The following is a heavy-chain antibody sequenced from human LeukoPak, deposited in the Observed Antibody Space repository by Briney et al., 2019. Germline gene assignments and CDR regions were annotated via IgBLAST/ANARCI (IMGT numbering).Heavy chain of an antibody. CDR1: GFTFSSYA. V-gene: IGHV3-23*01. Sequence: PGGSLRLSCAASGFTFSSYAMSWVRQARGEGLEWVSHIRGSGGSTYCSDSVKGRFTISRDNSKNTLYLQMNSLRAEDTAVYYCAKDPDGGYDFWSGYLDYWGQGTLVTVSS. CDR3: AKDPDGGYDFWSGYLDY. CDR2: IRGSGGST. J-gene: IGHJ4*02. D-gene: IGHD3-3*01.